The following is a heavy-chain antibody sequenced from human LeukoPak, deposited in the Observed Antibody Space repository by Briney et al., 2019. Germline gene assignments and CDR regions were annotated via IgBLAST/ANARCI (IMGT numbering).Heavy chain of an antibody. CDR3: AKEQTGGIAAPPVPGCY. D-gene: IGHD6-13*01. Sequence: ASVKVSCKASGYTFTSYGISWVRQAPGQGLEWMGWISAYNGNTNYAQKLQGRVTMTTDTFTSTAYMELRSLRSDDTAVYYCAKEQTGGIAAPPVPGCYWGQGTLVTVSS. CDR1: GYTFTSYG. CDR2: ISAYNGNT. V-gene: IGHV1-18*01. J-gene: IGHJ4*02.